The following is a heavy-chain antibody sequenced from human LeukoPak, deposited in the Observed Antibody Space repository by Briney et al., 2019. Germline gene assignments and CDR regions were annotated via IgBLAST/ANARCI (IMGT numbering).Heavy chain of an antibody. CDR2: IYSGGST. D-gene: IGHD4-17*01. V-gene: IGHV3-53*01. Sequence: GGSLRLSCAASGFTVSSNYISWVRQAPGKGLEWVSVIYSGGSTYYADSVKGRFTISRDNSKNTLYLQMNSLRAEDTAVYYCAREIDYGDFNWFDPWGQGTLVTVSS. J-gene: IGHJ5*02. CDR1: GFTVSSNY. CDR3: AREIDYGDFNWFDP.